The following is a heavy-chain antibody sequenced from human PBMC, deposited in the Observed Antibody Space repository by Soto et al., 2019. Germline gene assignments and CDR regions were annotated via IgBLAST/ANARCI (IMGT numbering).Heavy chain of an antibody. Sequence: QVQLQESGPGLVKPSETLSLTCTVSGGSISSSSYYWGWIRQPPGKGLEWMGSVYYSGGTYYNPSLKSRVTISVDTSKNQFSLKLSSVTAADTAVYYCAREATIFGVVIIPGYFDYWGQGTLVTVSS. CDR3: AREATIFGVVIIPGYFDY. V-gene: IGHV4-39*01. D-gene: IGHD3-3*01. J-gene: IGHJ4*02. CDR2: VYYSGGT. CDR1: GGSISSSSYY.